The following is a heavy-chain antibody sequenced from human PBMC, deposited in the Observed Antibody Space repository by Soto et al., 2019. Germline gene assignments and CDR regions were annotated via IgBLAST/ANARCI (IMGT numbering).Heavy chain of an antibody. D-gene: IGHD3-22*01. V-gene: IGHV4-30-4*01. Sequence: SETLSLTCTVSGGSISIDDYYWSWIRQAPGRGLEWIGYIHSSGSIYYNPSLKSRATMSIDTAGNQLSLKVSSVTVADTAVYYCARDLDGLHDDTSGPFPRPGWGQGTLVTVSS. CDR2: IHSSGSI. CDR1: GGSISIDDYY. J-gene: IGHJ1*01. CDR3: ARDLDGLHDDTSGPFPRPG.